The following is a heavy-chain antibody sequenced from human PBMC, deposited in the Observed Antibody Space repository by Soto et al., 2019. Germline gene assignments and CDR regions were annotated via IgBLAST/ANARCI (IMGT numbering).Heavy chain of an antibody. V-gene: IGHV1-69*13. Sequence: SVNVSCKASGGTFSSYAISWVRQAPGQGLEWMGGIIPIFGTANYAQKFQGRVTITADESTSTAYMELSSLRSEDTAVYYCAVRINDFWSGYLYYYYGMDVWGQGTTVTVSS. CDR3: AVRINDFWSGYLYYYYGMDV. CDR2: IIPIFGTA. CDR1: GGTFSSYA. D-gene: IGHD3-3*01. J-gene: IGHJ6*02.